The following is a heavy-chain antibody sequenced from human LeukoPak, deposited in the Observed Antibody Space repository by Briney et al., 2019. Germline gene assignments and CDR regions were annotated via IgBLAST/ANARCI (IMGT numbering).Heavy chain of an antibody. Sequence: ASVKVSCKASGYTFNRYGITWVRQAPGQGLDWMGWVSGYNGSTNYAQKLQGRVTMTTDTSTSTAYMELRSLRSDDTAMYYCARDYGYGVTVMISDDYWGQGTLVTVSS. CDR2: VSGYNGST. V-gene: IGHV1-18*01. D-gene: IGHD5-12*01. CDR3: ARDYGYGVTVMISDDY. J-gene: IGHJ4*02. CDR1: GYTFNRYG.